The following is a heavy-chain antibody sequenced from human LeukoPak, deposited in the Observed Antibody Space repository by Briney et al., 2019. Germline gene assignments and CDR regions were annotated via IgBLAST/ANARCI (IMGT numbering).Heavy chain of an antibody. CDR2: MNPNSGNT. J-gene: IGHJ6*03. CDR3: ATRRRGGQWLASYYYYMDV. D-gene: IGHD6-19*01. Sequence: VASVKVSCKASGYTFTSYDINWVRQATGQGLEWMGWMNPNSGNTGYAQKFQGRVTMTRNTSISTAYMELSSLRSEDTAVYYCATRRRGGQWLASYYYYMDVWGKGTTVTVSS. V-gene: IGHV1-8*01. CDR1: GYTFTSYD.